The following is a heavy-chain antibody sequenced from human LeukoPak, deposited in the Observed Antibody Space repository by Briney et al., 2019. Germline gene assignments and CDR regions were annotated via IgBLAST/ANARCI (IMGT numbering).Heavy chain of an antibody. CDR2: VSGSGAHT. Sequence: GGSLRLSCAASGFTFSSYAMTWVRQPPGKGLQWVSAVSGSGAHTYYADSVKGQFTISRDNSRDTLYLQMNSLRAEDTALYYCAKDLYRDIVVGDFDYWGQGTLVTVSS. D-gene: IGHD2-15*01. CDR1: GFTFSSYA. J-gene: IGHJ4*02. CDR3: AKDLYRDIVVGDFDY. V-gene: IGHV3-23*01.